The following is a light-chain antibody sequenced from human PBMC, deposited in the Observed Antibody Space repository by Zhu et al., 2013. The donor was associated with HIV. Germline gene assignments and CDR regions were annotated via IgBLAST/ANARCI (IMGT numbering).Light chain of an antibody. V-gene: IGKV1-5*03. CDR2: KAS. CDR1: QTISNQ. CDR3: QQYGYMWT. J-gene: IGKJ1*01. Sequence: DLQLTQSPSSLSASVGDRVTITCRASQTISNQLAWYQQKPGKVPNLLIYKASVLQSGVPSRFSGSGSGTEFTPTISSLQPDDFATYYCQQYGYMWTFGQGTKVEL.